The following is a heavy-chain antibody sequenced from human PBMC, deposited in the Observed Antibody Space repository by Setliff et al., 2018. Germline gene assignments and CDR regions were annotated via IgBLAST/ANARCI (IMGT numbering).Heavy chain of an antibody. CDR1: GDSFNNYA. V-gene: IGHV1-2*02. Sequence: ASVKVSCKASGDSFNNYAISWVRQAPGQGLEWMGGIIPNSGVTHYGQKFQGRVSMTRDTSISTAFMELSGLTSDDTAVYYCARELAINGFDIWGQGTMVTVSS. CDR2: IIPNSGVT. J-gene: IGHJ3*02. CDR3: ARELAINGFDI. D-gene: IGHD1-1*01.